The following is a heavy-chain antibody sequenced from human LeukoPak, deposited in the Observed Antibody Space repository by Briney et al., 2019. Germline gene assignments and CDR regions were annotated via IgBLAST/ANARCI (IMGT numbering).Heavy chain of an antibody. CDR2: INHSGST. CDR3: ARGKMVTTTTWEPYYFDY. J-gene: IGHJ4*02. CDR1: GGSFSGYY. Sequence: PSETLSLTCAVYGGSFSGYYWSWIRQPPGKGLEWIGEINHSGSTNYNPSLKSRVTISVDTSKNQFSLKLSSVTAADTAVYYCARGKMVTTTTWEPYYFDYWGQGTLVTVSS. V-gene: IGHV4-34*01. D-gene: IGHD5-24*01.